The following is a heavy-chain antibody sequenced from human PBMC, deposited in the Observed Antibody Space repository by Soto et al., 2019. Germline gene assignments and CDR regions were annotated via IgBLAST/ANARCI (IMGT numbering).Heavy chain of an antibody. CDR1: GYTFTSYY. Sequence: ASVKVSCKASGYTFTSYYMHWVRQAPGQGLEWMGIINPSGGSTSYAQKFQGRVTMTRDTSTSTVYMELSSLRSEDTAVYYCGRFTIFGVGYYGMDVWGQGTPVTVSS. CDR2: INPSGGST. J-gene: IGHJ6*02. D-gene: IGHD3-3*01. CDR3: GRFTIFGVGYYGMDV. V-gene: IGHV1-46*01.